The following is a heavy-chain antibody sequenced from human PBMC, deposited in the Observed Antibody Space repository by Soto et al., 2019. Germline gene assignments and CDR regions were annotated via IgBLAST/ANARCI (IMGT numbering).Heavy chain of an antibody. CDR2: ISNDGSIK. D-gene: IGHD5-18*01. CDR3: AKVVRADTMSSNFYYYSGMDV. CDR1: GFSFSTYV. Sequence: LRLSCAASGFSFSTYVMHWVRQAPVKGLEWMAVISNDGSIKYYADSVKGRFTISRDNSKDTLFLQMNSLRGEDTAVYYCAKVVRADTMSSNFYYYSGMDVWGQGTTVTVSS. V-gene: IGHV3-30*18. J-gene: IGHJ6*02.